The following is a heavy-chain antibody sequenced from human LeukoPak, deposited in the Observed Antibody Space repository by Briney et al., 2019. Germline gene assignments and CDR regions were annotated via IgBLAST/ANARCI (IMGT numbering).Heavy chain of an antibody. Sequence: SETLSLTCTVSGGSISSSSYYWGWIRQPPGKGLEWIGSIYYSGSTYYNPSLKSRVTISVDTSKNQFSLKLSSVTAADTAVYYCARVPDTPANSEIFDYWGQGTLVTVSS. CDR2: IYYSGST. D-gene: IGHD5-18*01. CDR3: ARVPDTPANSEIFDY. V-gene: IGHV4-39*07. J-gene: IGHJ4*02. CDR1: GGSISSSSYY.